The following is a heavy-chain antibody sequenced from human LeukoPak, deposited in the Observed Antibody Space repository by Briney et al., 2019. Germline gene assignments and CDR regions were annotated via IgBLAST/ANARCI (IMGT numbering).Heavy chain of an antibody. CDR3: ARGRNDNGGMFFDS. Sequence: SETLSLTCTVSGGSIRSYYWSWIRQAPGTGLEWIGLVSYCVYTCHSPSLQRRVAISVDTSKSQFALRLASMTAADTATYYCARGRNDNGGMFFDSWAQGTRVPVSS. J-gene: IGHJ4*01. V-gene: IGHV4-59*01. CDR1: GGSIRSYY. CDR2: VSYCVYT. D-gene: IGHD4-23*01.